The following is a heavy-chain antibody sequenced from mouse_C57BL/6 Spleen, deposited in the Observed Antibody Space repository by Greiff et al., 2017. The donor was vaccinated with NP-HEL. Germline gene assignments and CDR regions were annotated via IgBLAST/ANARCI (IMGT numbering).Heavy chain of an antibody. Sequence: QVQLQQSGAELARPGASVKLSCKASGYTFTSYGISWVKQRTGQGLEWIGDIYPRSGNTYYNEKFKGKATLTADKSSSTAYMELRSLTSEDSAVYFCARPYYYEFGWFSDSGPGTLVTVSA. V-gene: IGHV1-81*01. D-gene: IGHD2-4*01. CDR2: IYPRSGNT. CDR3: ARPYYYEFGWFSD. CDR1: GYTFTSYG. J-gene: IGHJ3*01.